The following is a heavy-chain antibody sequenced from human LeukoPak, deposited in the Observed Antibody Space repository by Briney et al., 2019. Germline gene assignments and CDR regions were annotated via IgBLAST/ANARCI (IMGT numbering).Heavy chain of an antibody. CDR2: INPSGGGT. CDR3: AREGKYSSSSSFNYYYYGMDV. J-gene: IGHJ6*02. D-gene: IGHD6-6*01. V-gene: IGHV1-46*01. CDR1: GYTFTSYY. Sequence: ASVKVSCKASGYTFTSYYMHWVRQAPGQGLEWMGIINPSGGGTSYAQKFQGRVTMTRDTSTRTVYMEVSSLRSEDTAVYYCAREGKYSSSSSFNYYYYGMDVWGQGTTVTVSS.